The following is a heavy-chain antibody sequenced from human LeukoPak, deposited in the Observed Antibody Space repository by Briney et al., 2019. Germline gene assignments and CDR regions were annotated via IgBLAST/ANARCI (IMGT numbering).Heavy chain of an antibody. CDR1: GFTFSSYG. CDR3: AKGYYYGSGSQIDY. J-gene: IGHJ4*02. D-gene: IGHD3-10*01. V-gene: IGHV3-30*02. CDR2: IRYDGSNK. Sequence: GGSLRLSCAASGFTFSSYGMHWVRQAPGKGLEWVAFIRYDGSNKYYADSVKGRFTTSRDNSKNTLYLQMNSLRAEDTAVYYCAKGYYYGSGSQIDYWGQGTLVTVSS.